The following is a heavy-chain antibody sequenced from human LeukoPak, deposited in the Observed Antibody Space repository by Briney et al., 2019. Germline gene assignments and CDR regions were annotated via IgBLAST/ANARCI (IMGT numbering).Heavy chain of an antibody. D-gene: IGHD3-3*01. J-gene: IGHJ4*02. V-gene: IGHV3-30*02. Sequence: GSLRLSCAASGFTFSSYGMHWVRQAPGKGLEWVAFIRYDGSNKYYAVSVKGRFTISRDNSKNTLYLQMNSLRAEDTAVYYCAKDGPLLRFLEWSPYSFDYWGQGTLVTVSS. CDR2: IRYDGSNK. CDR3: AKDGPLLRFLEWSPYSFDY. CDR1: GFTFSSYG.